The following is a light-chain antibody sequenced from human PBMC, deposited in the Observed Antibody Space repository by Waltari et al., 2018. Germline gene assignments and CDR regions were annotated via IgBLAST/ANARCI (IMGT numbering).Light chain of an antibody. Sequence: SYELTPPPSVSASPVPTATITFPADTFVEQYFCWYQQKPGRSPMLVIYQDSKRPSGIPERFSGSNSGNTATLTISGTQVMDEADYYCQAWDITTAGVVFGGGTTLTVL. CDR1: TFVEQY. J-gene: IGLJ2*01. CDR3: QAWDITTAGVV. V-gene: IGLV3-1*01. CDR2: QDS.